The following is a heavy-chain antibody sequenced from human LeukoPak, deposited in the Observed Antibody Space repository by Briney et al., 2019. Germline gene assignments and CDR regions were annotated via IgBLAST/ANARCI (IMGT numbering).Heavy chain of an antibody. CDR3: AGRAAKYGMDV. J-gene: IGHJ6*02. Sequence: GRSLRLSCAPSGFTVSSSYMSGVRQAPGKGLEWVSIIYSSGSTYYADSVKGRFTISRDNSKDTLYLQMNSLRAEDTGLYYCAGRAAKYGMDVWGQGTTVTVSS. CDR2: IYSSGST. V-gene: IGHV3-66*01. D-gene: IGHD1-26*01. CDR1: GFTVSSSY.